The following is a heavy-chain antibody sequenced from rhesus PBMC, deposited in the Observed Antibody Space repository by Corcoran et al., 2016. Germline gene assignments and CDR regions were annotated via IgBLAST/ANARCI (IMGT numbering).Heavy chain of an antibody. J-gene: IGHJ4*01. CDR1: GYTFTDYY. V-gene: IGHV1-111*02. CDR3: ATDARGGSYSVDY. Sequence: EVQLVQSGAEVKKPGASVKISCKAAGYTFTDYYLHWVRQAPGKGLECMGRVDPGDGEAIHAQKFQDRVTITADTSTDTAYMELSSRRSEDTAVYYCATDARGGSYSVDYWGQGVLVTVSS. CDR2: VDPGDGEA. D-gene: IGHD1-44*02.